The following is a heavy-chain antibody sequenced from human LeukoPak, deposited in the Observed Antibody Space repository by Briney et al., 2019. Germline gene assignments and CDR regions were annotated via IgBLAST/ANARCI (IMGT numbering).Heavy chain of an antibody. CDR3: ARYDSGGYYHYYYYGMDV. CDR2: INHSGST. V-gene: IGHV4-34*01. CDR1: GGSFSGYY. Sequence: PSETLSLTCAVYGGSFSGYYWSWIRQPPGKGLEWIGEINHSGSTNYNPSLKSRVTISVDTSKNQFSLKLSSVTAADTAVYYCARYDSGGYYHYYYYGMDVWGQGTTVTVSS. J-gene: IGHJ6*02. D-gene: IGHD3-22*01.